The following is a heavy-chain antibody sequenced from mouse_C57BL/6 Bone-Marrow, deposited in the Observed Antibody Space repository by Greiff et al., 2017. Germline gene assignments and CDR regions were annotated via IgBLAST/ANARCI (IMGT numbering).Heavy chain of an antibody. CDR1: GYTFTSYW. Sequence: QVQLQQPGAELVKPGASVKLSCKASGYTFTSYWMQWVKQRPGQGLEWIGEIDPSDSYTNYNQKFKGKATLTVDTSSSTAYMQLSSLTSEDSAVYYCARCDGYYLYYFDYWGQGTTLTVSS. CDR2: IDPSDSYT. CDR3: ARCDGYYLYYFDY. J-gene: IGHJ2*01. D-gene: IGHD2-3*01. V-gene: IGHV1-50*01.